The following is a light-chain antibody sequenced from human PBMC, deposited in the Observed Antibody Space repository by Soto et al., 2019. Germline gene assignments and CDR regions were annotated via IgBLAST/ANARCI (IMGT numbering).Light chain of an antibody. Sequence: QSVLTQPASVSGSPGQSITISCTGTSSDVGGYNYVSWYQQHPGKAPKLMIYEVSNRPSGVSNRFSGSNSGNTASLTISGLQPEDEADYYCSSYTSTSTVVFGGGTKLTVL. CDR3: SSYTSTSTVV. V-gene: IGLV2-14*01. CDR1: SSDVGGYNY. CDR2: EVS. J-gene: IGLJ2*01.